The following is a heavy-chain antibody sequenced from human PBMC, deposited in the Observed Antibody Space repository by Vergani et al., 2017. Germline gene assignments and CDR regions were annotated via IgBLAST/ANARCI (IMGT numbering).Heavy chain of an antibody. V-gene: IGHV4-61*02. Sequence: QVQLQESGPGLVKPSQTLSLTCTVSGGSINSHNYYWCSIRQPAGKGLGWFGRIHTSGSTNYNPSLKGRFTMAEDTSKDQFSLNLASVTAADTAVYFCARGSCLGGSCYKPLFDYWGQGILVTVSS. CDR3: ARGSCLGGSCYKPLFDY. CDR1: GGSINSHNYY. CDR2: IHTSGST. D-gene: IGHD2-15*01. J-gene: IGHJ4*02.